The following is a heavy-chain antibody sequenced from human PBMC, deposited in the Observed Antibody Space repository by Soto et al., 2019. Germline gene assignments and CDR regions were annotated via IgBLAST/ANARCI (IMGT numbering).Heavy chain of an antibody. J-gene: IGHJ4*02. Sequence: QITLKESGPTLVKPTQTLTLTCTFSGFSLTTRGVGVAWIRQPPVKALEWLALIFWDDDKWYSPSLKNRLTITENTSRNQVVLTMANMDPVDTATYSCAHRPRGYAYHFDYWGQGALVTVSS. D-gene: IGHD5-12*01. CDR1: GFSLTTRGVG. V-gene: IGHV2-5*02. CDR2: IFWDDDK. CDR3: AHRPRGYAYHFDY.